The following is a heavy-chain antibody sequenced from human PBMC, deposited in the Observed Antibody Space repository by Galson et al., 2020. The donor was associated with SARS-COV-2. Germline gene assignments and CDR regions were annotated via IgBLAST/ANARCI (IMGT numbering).Heavy chain of an antibody. Sequence: SETLSLTCTVSGASISNYYWSWIRQPPGQGLEWIGFVSNSGGAKSNPSLKSRVTISVDTSKNQFSLKLASVTTADTAVYYCASLNPYRTWGQGTLITVSS. J-gene: IGHJ5*02. CDR1: GASISNYY. CDR2: VSNSGGA. CDR3: ASLNPYRT. V-gene: IGHV4-59*01. D-gene: IGHD3-16*02.